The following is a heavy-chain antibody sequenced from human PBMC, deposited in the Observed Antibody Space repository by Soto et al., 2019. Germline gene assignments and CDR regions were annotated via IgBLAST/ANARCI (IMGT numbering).Heavy chain of an antibody. CDR3: ASTPTVTQAVDY. Sequence: EVQLVESGGGLVQPGGSLRLSCAASGFTVSSNYMSWVRQAAGKGLEWVSVIYSGGSTYYADSVKGRFTISRDNSKNTLYLQMNSLRAEDTAVYYCASTPTVTQAVDYWGQGTLVTVSS. CDR2: IYSGGST. CDR1: GFTVSSNY. J-gene: IGHJ4*02. V-gene: IGHV3-66*01. D-gene: IGHD4-17*01.